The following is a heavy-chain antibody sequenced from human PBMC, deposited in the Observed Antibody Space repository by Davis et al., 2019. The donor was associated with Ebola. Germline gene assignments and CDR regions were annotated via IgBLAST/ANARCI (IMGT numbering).Heavy chain of an antibody. V-gene: IGHV3-48*02. Sequence: GESLKISCVASGFTFRDYSMNWVRQTPGKGLEWVSFISGGSHSIFYADSVKGRFTISRDNSQNSLYLQMTSLRDDDPAVYYCAREKFTIAASALQHWGQGTLVTVSS. CDR3: AREKFTIAASALQH. D-gene: IGHD6-13*01. CDR2: ISGGSHSI. CDR1: GFTFRDYS. J-gene: IGHJ1*01.